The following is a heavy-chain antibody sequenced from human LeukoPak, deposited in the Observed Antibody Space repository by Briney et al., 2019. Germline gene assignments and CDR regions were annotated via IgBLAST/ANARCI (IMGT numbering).Heavy chain of an antibody. CDR3: ARDDVVVVAAGNWFDP. Sequence: ASVKVSCKXSGYTFTSYGISWVRQAPGQGLEWMGWISAYNGNTNYAQKLQGRVTMTTDTSTSTAYMELRSLRSDDTAVYYCARDDVVVVAAGNWFDPWGQGTLVTVSS. CDR2: ISAYNGNT. D-gene: IGHD2-15*01. V-gene: IGHV1-18*01. CDR1: GYTFTSYG. J-gene: IGHJ5*02.